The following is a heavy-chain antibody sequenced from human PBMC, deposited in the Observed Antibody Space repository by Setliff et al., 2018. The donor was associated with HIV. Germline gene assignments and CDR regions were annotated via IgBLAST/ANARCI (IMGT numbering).Heavy chain of an antibody. CDR1: GYTFTNCW. CDR2: IHPRDFDI. Sequence: GESLKISCKASGYTFTNCWTAWVRQMPGNGLEWMGIIHPRDFDIKYSQSFQGQVTISADKSLSTAYLQWNSLKASDTALYYCARLDSSGYYRSFDVWGQGTMVTVSS. D-gene: IGHD3-22*01. J-gene: IGHJ3*01. V-gene: IGHV5-51*01. CDR3: ARLDSSGYYRSFDV.